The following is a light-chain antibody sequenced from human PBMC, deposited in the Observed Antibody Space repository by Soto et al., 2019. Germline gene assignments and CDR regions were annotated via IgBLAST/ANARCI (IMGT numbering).Light chain of an antibody. V-gene: IGKV1-39*01. CDR1: QSISNY. Sequence: DIQMTQSPSSLSASVGDRVTVTCRSSQSISNYLNWYQQKPGKAPKLLIYGASNLQPGVPSRFSVSASGTDFTHTISSLQPEDVATYDCQQSYSTPTAFGQWTKVDI. CDR3: QQSYSTPTA. J-gene: IGKJ1*01. CDR2: GAS.